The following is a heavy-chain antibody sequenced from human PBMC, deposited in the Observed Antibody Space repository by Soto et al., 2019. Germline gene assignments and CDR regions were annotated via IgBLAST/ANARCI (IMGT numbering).Heavy chain of an antibody. CDR1: GYTFTGYY. Sequence: GASVKVSCKASGYTFTGYYMHWVRQAPGQGLEWMGWINPNSGGTNYAQKFQGWVTMTRDTSISTAYMELSRLRSDDTAVYYCARGGAYSSSSPYYYYRMDVWGQGTTVTVSS. CDR3: ARGGAYSSSSPYYYYRMDV. D-gene: IGHD6-6*01. J-gene: IGHJ6*02. CDR2: INPNSGGT. V-gene: IGHV1-2*04.